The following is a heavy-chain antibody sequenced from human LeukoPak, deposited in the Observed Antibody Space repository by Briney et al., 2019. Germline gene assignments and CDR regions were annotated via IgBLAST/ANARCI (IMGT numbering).Heavy chain of an antibody. D-gene: IGHD7-27*01. Sequence: GGSLRLSCAASGFTFSSYWMHWVRQAPGKGLVWVSRINSDGSSTIHADSVKGRFTISRDNAKNSLYLHMNSLRDEDTAVYYCARDRPNWGIDFWGQGTLVTVSS. CDR1: GFTFSSYW. V-gene: IGHV3-74*01. J-gene: IGHJ4*02. CDR2: INSDGSST. CDR3: ARDRPNWGIDF.